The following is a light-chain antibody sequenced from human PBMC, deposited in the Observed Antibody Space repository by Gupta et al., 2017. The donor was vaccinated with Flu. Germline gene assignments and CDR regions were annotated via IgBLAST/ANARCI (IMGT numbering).Light chain of an antibody. CDR1: QRVLYSSNNKNY. Sequence: DIVMTQSPDSLAVSLGESATINCKSSQRVLYSSNNKNYLAWYQQKPRQPPKLLIYWASTRESGAPDRFSGSGSGTDFTLTISSLQAEDVAVYYCQQYYDTTLTFGGGTKVEIK. V-gene: IGKV4-1*01. CDR3: QQYYDTTLT. CDR2: WAS. J-gene: IGKJ4*01.